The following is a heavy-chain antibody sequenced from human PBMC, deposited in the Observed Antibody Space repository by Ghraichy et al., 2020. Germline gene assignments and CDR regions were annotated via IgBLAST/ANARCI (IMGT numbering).Heavy chain of an antibody. CDR2: IYYSGST. V-gene: IGHV4-59*01. CDR1: GGSISSYY. CDR3: ARGRYDFWSGYFRGNTEPTDAFDI. J-gene: IGHJ3*02. D-gene: IGHD3-3*01. Sequence: SETLSLTCTVSGGSISSYYWSWIRQPPGKGLEWIGYIYYSGSTNYNPSLKSRVTISVDTSKNQFSLKLSSVTAADTAVYYCARGRYDFWSGYFRGNTEPTDAFDIWGQGTMVTVSS.